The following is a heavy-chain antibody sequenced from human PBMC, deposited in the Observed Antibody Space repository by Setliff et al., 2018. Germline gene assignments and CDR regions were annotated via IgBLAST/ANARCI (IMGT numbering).Heavy chain of an antibody. Sequence: GASVKVSCKASGYTFNNYGIIWVRQAPGQGLEWMGTINTGGGSASLVDQFQGRVTMTRDTSTSTIYLELNSLTSDDTAVYYCARDNMGRLMLTFGGAADYWGQGTLVTVSS. V-gene: IGHV1-46*02. CDR3: ARDNMGRLMLTFGGAADY. D-gene: IGHD3-16*01. CDR2: INTGGGSA. CDR1: GYTFNNYG. J-gene: IGHJ4*02.